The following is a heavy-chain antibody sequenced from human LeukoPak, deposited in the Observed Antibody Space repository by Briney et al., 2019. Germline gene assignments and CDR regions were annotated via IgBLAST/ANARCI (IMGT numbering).Heavy chain of an antibody. Sequence: PSETLSFTGSGYGGSNNFIHWVRLPQPPGQEREGMRELSHSGSTYYNPSLKSRVTISVDTSKNQFSLKLSSVTAADTAVYYCARGRRYCSGGSCYPLFDYWGQGTLVTVSS. J-gene: IGHJ4*02. CDR1: GGSNNFIH. D-gene: IGHD2-15*01. CDR3: ARGRRYCSGGSCYPLFDY. V-gene: IGHV4-34*01. CDR2: LSHSGST.